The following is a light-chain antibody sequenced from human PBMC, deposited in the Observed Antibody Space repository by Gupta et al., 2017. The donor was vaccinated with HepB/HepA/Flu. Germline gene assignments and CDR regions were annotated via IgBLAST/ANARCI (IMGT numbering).Light chain of an antibody. Sequence: QAVVTQEPSLTVSPGGTVTLTCDSSTGAVTSGHYPSGLQQTPGPAPRTPIYDTNNTHSGTPARFSGSLIGGTAALTLSGAQPEDEAAYYCLLSYTGARTDVVFGGGTKLTVL. CDR2: DTN. J-gene: IGLJ2*01. V-gene: IGLV7-46*01. CDR1: TGAVTSGHY. CDR3: LLSYTGARTDVV.